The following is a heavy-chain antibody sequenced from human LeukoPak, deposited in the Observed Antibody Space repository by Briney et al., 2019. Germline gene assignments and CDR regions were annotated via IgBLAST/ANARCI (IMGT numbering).Heavy chain of an antibody. CDR2: IYYRGNT. V-gene: IGHV4-39*07. Sequence: PSETLSLTCTVSGGSISSRNYYWGWIRQPPGKGLEWIGSIYYRGNTYYNPSFKSRVTISLDTSKKQFSLKVTSVTAADTAVYYCAREGWFGEPPSHWFDPWGQGILVTVSS. J-gene: IGHJ5*02. CDR1: GGSISSRNYY. D-gene: IGHD3-10*01. CDR3: AREGWFGEPPSHWFDP.